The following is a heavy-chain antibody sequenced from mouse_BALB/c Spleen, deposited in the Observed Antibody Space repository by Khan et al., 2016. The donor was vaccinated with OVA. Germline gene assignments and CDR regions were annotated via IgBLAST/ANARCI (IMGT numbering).Heavy chain of an antibody. V-gene: IGHV2-6-4*01. D-gene: IGHD2-14*01. CDR3: AKACYRYGGYYAMDY. CDR2: IWGGGGT. J-gene: IGHJ4*01. CDR1: GFSLSRYN. Sequence: QVQLKQSGPGLVAPSQSLSITCTVSGFSLSRYNIHWVRQPPGKGLEWLGMIWGGGGTDYNSTLKSRLSISKDNSKSQVSLKMNSMQTDGTAMYYCAKACYRYGGYYAMDYWGQGTSVTVSS.